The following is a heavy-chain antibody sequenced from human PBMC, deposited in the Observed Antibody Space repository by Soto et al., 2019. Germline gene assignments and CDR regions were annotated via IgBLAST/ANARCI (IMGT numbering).Heavy chain of an antibody. J-gene: IGHJ4*02. V-gene: IGHV4-61*01. D-gene: IGHD2-15*01. CDR3: ARAFTVVLDY. Sequence: SETLSLTCTVSGGSVSSGSYYWSWIRQPPGKGLEWIGYIYYSGSTNYNPSLKSRVTILVDTSKNQFSLKLSSVTAADTAVYYCARAFTVVLDYWGQGTLVTVSS. CDR1: GGSVSSGSYY. CDR2: IYYSGST.